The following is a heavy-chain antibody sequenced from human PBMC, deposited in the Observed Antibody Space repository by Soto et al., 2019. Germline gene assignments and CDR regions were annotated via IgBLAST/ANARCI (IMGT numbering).Heavy chain of an antibody. CDR3: AKAGPIPGYDRKGAFDY. CDR1: GFTFSSYA. Sequence: GGSLRLSCAASGFTFSSYAMSWVRQAPGKGLEWVSAISGSGGSTYYADSVKGRFTISRDNSKNTLYLQMNSLRAEDTAVYYCAKAGPIPGYDRKGAFDYWGQGTLVTVSS. D-gene: IGHD5-12*01. CDR2: ISGSGGST. J-gene: IGHJ4*02. V-gene: IGHV3-23*01.